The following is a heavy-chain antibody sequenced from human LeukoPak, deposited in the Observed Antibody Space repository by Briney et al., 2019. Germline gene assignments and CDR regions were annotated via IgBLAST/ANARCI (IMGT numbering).Heavy chain of an antibody. V-gene: IGHV4-39*01. Sequence: SETLSLTCSVSGDSISTSSYYWGWIRQPPGKGLEWIGSIYYSGSTYYNPSLKSRVTISVDTSKNQFSLKLSSVTAADTAVYHCATITVTTYPIDAFDIWGQGTMVTVSS. J-gene: IGHJ3*02. CDR3: ATITVTTYPIDAFDI. CDR2: IYYSGST. D-gene: IGHD4-17*01. CDR1: GDSISTSSYY.